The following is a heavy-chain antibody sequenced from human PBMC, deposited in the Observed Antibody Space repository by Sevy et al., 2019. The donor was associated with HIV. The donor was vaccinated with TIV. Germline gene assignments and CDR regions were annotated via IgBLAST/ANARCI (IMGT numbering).Heavy chain of an antibody. CDR1: GFTFSDHY. D-gene: IGHD1-26*01. CDR2: ISSSGSTI. CDR3: ARDPYYGDQGGFDI. Sequence: GGSLRLSCAASGFTFSDHYMSWIRQAPGKGLEWVSYISSSGSTIYYADSVKGRFTISRDNAKNSLYLQMNSLRAEDTAVYYCARDPYYGDQGGFDIWGQGTMVTVSS. V-gene: IGHV3-11*01. J-gene: IGHJ3*02.